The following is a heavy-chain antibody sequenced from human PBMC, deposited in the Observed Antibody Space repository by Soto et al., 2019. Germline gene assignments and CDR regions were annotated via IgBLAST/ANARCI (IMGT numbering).Heavy chain of an antibody. CDR1: GFTFSSYA. J-gene: IGHJ4*02. D-gene: IGHD3-22*01. Sequence: QVQLVESGGGVVQPGRSLRLSCAASGFTFSSYAMHWVRQAPGKGLEWVAVISYDGSNKYYADSVKGRFTLSRDNSKNTLYLQMNSLRAEDTAVYYCARELPSYYYDSSGYDYWGQGTLVTVSS. CDR2: ISYDGSNK. CDR3: ARELPSYYYDSSGYDY. V-gene: IGHV3-30-3*01.